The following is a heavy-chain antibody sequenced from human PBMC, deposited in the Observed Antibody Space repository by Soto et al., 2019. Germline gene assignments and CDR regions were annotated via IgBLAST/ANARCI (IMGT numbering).Heavy chain of an antibody. CDR1: GDSVSSNSAA. V-gene: IGHV6-1*01. CDR2: TYYRSKWYN. J-gene: IGHJ5*02. D-gene: IGHD3-10*01. CDR3: ARGTTMVRGVIPCNWFDP. Sequence: SQTLSLTCAISGDSVSSNSAAWNWIRQSPSRGLEWLGRTYYRSKWYNDYAVSVKSRITINPDTSKNQFSLQLNSVTPEDTAVYYCARGTTMVRGVIPCNWFDPWGQGTLVTVSS.